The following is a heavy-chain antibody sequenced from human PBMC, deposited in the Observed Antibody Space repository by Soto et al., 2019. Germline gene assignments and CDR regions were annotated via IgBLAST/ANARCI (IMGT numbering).Heavy chain of an antibody. D-gene: IGHD3-22*01. J-gene: IGHJ5*02. CDR3: ARGGGSAYVTPPISNWFDP. V-gene: IGHV3-53*01. Sequence: GPSLRLSCAASGFIVSRKEMYWERQTPGNGLGCVAVFDGAAATYYADSVKGRFAISRDNSKNTLHLQMNSLRAEDSAVYYCARGGGSAYVTPPISNWFDPWGQGTLVTVSS. CDR2: FDGAAAT. CDR1: GFIVSRKE.